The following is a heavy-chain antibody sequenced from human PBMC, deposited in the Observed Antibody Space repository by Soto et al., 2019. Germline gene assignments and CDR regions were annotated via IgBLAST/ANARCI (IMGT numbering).Heavy chain of an antibody. CDR1: GFTFSSYG. J-gene: IGHJ5*02. D-gene: IGHD3-3*01. CDR3: SRVRLRIFDWLDP. V-gene: IGHV3-33*01. CDR2: IWSDGSNK. Sequence: QEQLVESGGGVVQSGRSLRLSCAASGFTFSSYGFHWVRQAPGKGLEWVAVIWSDGSNKYYSDSVKGRFTISRDDSKKMLYLQMNSLRAEDTALYYCSRVRLRIFDWLDPWGQGTLVTVSS.